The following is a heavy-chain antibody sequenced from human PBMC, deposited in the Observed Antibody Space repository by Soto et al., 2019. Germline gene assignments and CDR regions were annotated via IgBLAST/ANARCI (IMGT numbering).Heavy chain of an antibody. D-gene: IGHD3-22*01. Sequence: SETLSLTCTVSGGSISSGGYYWSWLRQHPGKGLEWIGYIYYSGSTYYNPSLKSRVTISVDTSKNQFSLKLSSVTAAEPAVYYCARDRGSYDRSGYYSLLDYWGQGTLVTVSS. V-gene: IGHV4-31*03. CDR3: ARDRGSYDRSGYYSLLDY. J-gene: IGHJ4*02. CDR1: GGSISSGGYY. CDR2: IYYSGST.